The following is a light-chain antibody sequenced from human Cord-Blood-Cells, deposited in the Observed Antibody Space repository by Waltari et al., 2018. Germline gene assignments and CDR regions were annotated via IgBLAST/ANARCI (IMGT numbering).Light chain of an antibody. J-gene: IGLJ3*02. CDR2: EVR. V-gene: IGLV2-23*02. CDR3: CSYAGSSTFWV. CDR1: SRDVGSYNL. Sequence: QSALTQPASVSGSPAQSITLSCTGPSRDVGSYNLVSVYQQHPGKAPKLMIYEVRKRPSGVSNRFSGSKSGNTASLTISGLQAEDEADYYCCSYAGSSTFWVFGGGTKLTVL.